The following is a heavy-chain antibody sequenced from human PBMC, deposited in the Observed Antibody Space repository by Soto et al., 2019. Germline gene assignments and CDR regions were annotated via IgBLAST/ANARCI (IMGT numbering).Heavy chain of an antibody. CDR2: ISGSGRTI. D-gene: IGHD1-26*01. Sequence: LRLSCAASGLDFSSEVMCWVRQAPGKGLEWVSSISGSGRTIYHADSMRGRFAISRDNSKNSLYLQLNNLRVDDTAVYYCAKVGPSYYYGMDVWGPGTTVTVSS. J-gene: IGHJ6*02. CDR3: AKVGPSYYYGMDV. CDR1: GLDFSSEV. V-gene: IGHV3-23*01.